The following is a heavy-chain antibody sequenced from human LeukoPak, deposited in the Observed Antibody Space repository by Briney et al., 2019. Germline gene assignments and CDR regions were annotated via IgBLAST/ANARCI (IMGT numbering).Heavy chain of an antibody. CDR2: IYYSGST. CDR3: ASVSQLTGTFDY. J-gene: IGHJ4*02. Sequence: SETLSLTCTVSGGSISSSSYYWGWIRKPPGKGLEWIGSIYYSGSTYYNPSLKSRVTISVDTFKNQFSLKLSSVTAADTAVYYCASVSQLTGTFDYWGQGTLVTVSS. D-gene: IGHD7-27*01. V-gene: IGHV4-39*01. CDR1: GGSISSSSYY.